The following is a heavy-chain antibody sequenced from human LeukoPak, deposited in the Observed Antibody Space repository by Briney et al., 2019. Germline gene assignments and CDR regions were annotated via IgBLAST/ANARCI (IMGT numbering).Heavy chain of an antibody. CDR2: ISSSSSTI. Sequence: GGSLRLSCAASGFTFSSYSMNWVRQAPGKGLGWVSYISSSSSTIYYADSVKGRFTISRDNAKNTLYLQMNSLRVEDTAIYYCAKDLNWNQADYWGQGALVTVSS. V-gene: IGHV3-48*04. CDR3: AKDLNWNQADY. CDR1: GFTFSSYS. D-gene: IGHD1-14*01. J-gene: IGHJ4*02.